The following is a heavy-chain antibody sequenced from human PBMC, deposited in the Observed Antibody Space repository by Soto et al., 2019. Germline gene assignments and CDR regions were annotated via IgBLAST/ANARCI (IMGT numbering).Heavy chain of an antibody. D-gene: IGHD3-16*01. CDR3: ARARGVDY. V-gene: IGHV3-7*03. CDR2: IKADGSEK. Sequence: GAVRLPCEGSGFTFSHPWSNWVRQAPGQGLEWVANIKADGSEKYYVDSVKGRFTISRDNAKNSLYLQMNSLRAEDTAVYYCARARGVDYWGQGNQVTVSS. J-gene: IGHJ4*02. CDR1: GFTFSHPW.